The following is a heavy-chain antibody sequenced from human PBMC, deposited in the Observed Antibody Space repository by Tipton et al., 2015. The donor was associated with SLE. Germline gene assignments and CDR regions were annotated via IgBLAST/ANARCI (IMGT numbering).Heavy chain of an antibody. CDR2: INHSGST. CDR1: GGSFSDSY. D-gene: IGHD6-13*01. V-gene: IGHV4-34*01. Sequence: TLSLTCAVYGGSFSDSYNSWIRQPPGKGLEWIGEINHSGSTNYNPSLKSRVTISVDTSKNQFSLELSSATAADTAVYYCATSRAPAGRGMVYFDYWGQGTLVTVSS. CDR3: ATSRAPAGRGMVYFDY. J-gene: IGHJ4*02.